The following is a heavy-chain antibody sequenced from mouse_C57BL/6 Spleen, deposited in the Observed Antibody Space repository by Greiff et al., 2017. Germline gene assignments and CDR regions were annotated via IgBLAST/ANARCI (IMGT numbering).Heavy chain of an antibody. CDR2: IDPSDSVT. V-gene: IGHV1-52*01. CDR1: GYTFTSYW. D-gene: IGHD1-1*01. CDR3: ARNYGSSYGYFDV. J-gene: IGHJ1*03. Sequence: QVQLQQPGAELVRPGSSVKLSCKASGYTFTSYWMHWVKQRPIQGLEWIGNIDPSDSVTHYNQKFKDKATLTVDKSSSTAYMQLSSLTSEDSAVYYCARNYGSSYGYFDVWGTGTTVTVSS.